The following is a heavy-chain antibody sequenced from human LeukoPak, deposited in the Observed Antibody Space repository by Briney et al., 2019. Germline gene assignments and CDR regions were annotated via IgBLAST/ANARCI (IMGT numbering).Heavy chain of an antibody. CDR3: ASQIHGDYVWFDY. V-gene: IGHV4-59*01. CDR2: IYYSGST. J-gene: IGHJ4*02. CDR1: GGSISSYY. D-gene: IGHD4-17*01. Sequence: SETLSLTCTVSGGSISSYYWSWIRQPPGKGLEWIGYIYYSGSTNYNPSLKSRVTISVDTSKNQFSLKLSSVTAADTAVYYCASQIHGDYVWFDYWGQGTLVTVSS.